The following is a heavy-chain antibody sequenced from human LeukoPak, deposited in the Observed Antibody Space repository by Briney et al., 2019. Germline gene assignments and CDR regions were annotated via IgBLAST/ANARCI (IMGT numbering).Heavy chain of an antibody. CDR3: VRENHGSFDY. Sequence: GGSLRLSCAASGFSFSSYYVNWVRQAPGKGLEWVSCISSGSTYIYYADSVRGRFAISRDNAKRSLYLQMNSLRADDTAVYYCVRENHGSFDYWGQGSLVTVSS. V-gene: IGHV3-21*01. CDR2: ISSGSTYI. J-gene: IGHJ4*02. CDR1: GFSFSSYY. D-gene: IGHD1-14*01.